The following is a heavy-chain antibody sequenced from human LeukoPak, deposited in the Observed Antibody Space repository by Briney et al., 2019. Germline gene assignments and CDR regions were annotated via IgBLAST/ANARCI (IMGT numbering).Heavy chain of an antibody. Sequence: GASVKVSCKASGYTFTGYYMHWVRQAPGQGIEWMGWINPNSGGTNYAQKFQGRVTMTRDTSISTAYMELSRLRSDDTAVYYCARARYCSSTSCYNNWFDPWGQGTLVTVSS. V-gene: IGHV1-2*02. CDR2: INPNSGGT. CDR3: ARARYCSSTSCYNNWFDP. D-gene: IGHD2-2*01. J-gene: IGHJ5*02. CDR1: GYTFTGYY.